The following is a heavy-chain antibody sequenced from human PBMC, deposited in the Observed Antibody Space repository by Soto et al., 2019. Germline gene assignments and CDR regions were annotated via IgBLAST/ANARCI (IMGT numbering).Heavy chain of an antibody. CDR3: ARGAVAVRFDY. V-gene: IGHV1-18*04. Sequence: VASVKVPCKASGYTFTSYGISWVRQAPGQGLEWMGCISAYNGNTNYAQKLQGRVTMTTDTSTGTAYMELRSLRSDDTAVYYCARGAVAVRFDYWGQGTLVTVSS. J-gene: IGHJ4*02. CDR1: GYTFTSYG. D-gene: IGHD6-19*01. CDR2: ISAYNGNT.